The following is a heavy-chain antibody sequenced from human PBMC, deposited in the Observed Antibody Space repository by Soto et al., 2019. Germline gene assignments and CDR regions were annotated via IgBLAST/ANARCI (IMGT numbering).Heavy chain of an antibody. Sequence: PSQTLSLTCAISGDSVSSNSASWNWIRQSPSRGLEWLGRTYYRSKWYNDYAVSVRSRITINPDTAKNQFSLQLKSVTPEDKALYYSARDWGTGIAAPGTFDYWGQGALVTVSS. CDR1: GDSVSSNSAS. CDR3: ARDWGTGIAAPGTFDY. V-gene: IGHV6-1*01. J-gene: IGHJ4*02. D-gene: IGHD6-13*01. CDR2: TYYRSKWYN.